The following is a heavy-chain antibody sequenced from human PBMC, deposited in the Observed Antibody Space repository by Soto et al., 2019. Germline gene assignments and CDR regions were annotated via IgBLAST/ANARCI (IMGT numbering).Heavy chain of an antibody. Sequence: PGASLRRSCSASGFSFSDYYMTWIRQAPGQGLEWLSSISSRGTSISYAESGKDRFTISRDNIENSLFLHMNTLRADDTAVYYCARSWRYRSAFEFWGQGTLVTVSS. CDR3: ARSWRYRSAFEF. D-gene: IGHD2-2*02. V-gene: IGHV3-11*01. CDR2: ISSRGTSI. CDR1: GFSFSDYY. J-gene: IGHJ4*02.